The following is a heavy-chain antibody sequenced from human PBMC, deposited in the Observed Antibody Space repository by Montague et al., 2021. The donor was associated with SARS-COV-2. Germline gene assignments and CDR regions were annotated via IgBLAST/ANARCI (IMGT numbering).Heavy chain of an antibody. CDR1: GFTFNNYA. J-gene: IGHJ4*02. CDR3: AKDDGYCSGGDCPFDY. V-gene: IGHV3-23*01. CDR2: ISGSGGYS. Sequence: SLRLSCAASGFTFNNYAMHWVRQAPGKGLDWVSGISGSGGYSYYADSVKGRFTISRDNSTNTLYLQMNSLRAEDTALYYCAKDDGYCSGGDCPFDYWGQGTLVSVSS. D-gene: IGHD2-15*01.